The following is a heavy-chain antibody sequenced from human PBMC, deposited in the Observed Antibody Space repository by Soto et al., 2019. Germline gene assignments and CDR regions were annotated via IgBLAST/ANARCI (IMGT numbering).Heavy chain of an antibody. CDR3: LYSSSSVPNPYNWFDP. J-gene: IGHJ5*02. CDR2: ISAYNGNT. Sequence: QVQLVQSGAEVKKPGASVKVSYKASGYTFTSYGISWVRQAPGQGLEWMGWISAYNGNTNYAQKLQGRVTMTTDTSTSTAYMELRSLRSDDTAVYYCLYSSSSVPNPYNWFDPWGQGTLVTVSS. V-gene: IGHV1-18*01. CDR1: GYTFTSYG. D-gene: IGHD6-6*01.